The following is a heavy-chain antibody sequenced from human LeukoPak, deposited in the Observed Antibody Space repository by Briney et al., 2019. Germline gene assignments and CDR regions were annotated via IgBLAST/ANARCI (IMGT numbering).Heavy chain of an antibody. CDR3: ATYRQVLLPFES. Sequence: GGSLRLSCAASGFPFSTFAMLWVRQPPGKGLEWVSSIFPSGGEIHYADSVRGRFTISRDNSKSTLSLQMNSLRAEDTAIYYCATYRQVLLPFESWGQGTLVTVSS. V-gene: IGHV3-23*01. J-gene: IGHJ4*02. CDR1: GFPFSTFA. D-gene: IGHD2-8*02. CDR2: IFPSGGEI.